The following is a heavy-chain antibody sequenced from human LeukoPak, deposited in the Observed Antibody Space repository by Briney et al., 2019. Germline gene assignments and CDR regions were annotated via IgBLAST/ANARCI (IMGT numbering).Heavy chain of an antibody. CDR2: IYYSGSA. Sequence: PSETLSLTCTVSVGSLSSFYWGWIRQPPRKGLEWVGYIYYSGSANYNPSLKSRVTISVDTSKNQCSLKLNSVTAADTAVYYCARAVDRMSGTGAPFDYWGQGTLVTVSS. D-gene: IGHD3-22*01. CDR1: VGSLSSFY. J-gene: IGHJ4*02. CDR3: ARAVDRMSGTGAPFDY. V-gene: IGHV4-59*01.